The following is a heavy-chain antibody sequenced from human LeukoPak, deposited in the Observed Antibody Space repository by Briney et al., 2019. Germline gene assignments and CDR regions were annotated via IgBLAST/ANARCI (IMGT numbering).Heavy chain of an antibody. CDR1: GYTFTSYG. CDR2: ISAYNGNT. D-gene: IGHD6-6*01. J-gene: IGHJ3*02. V-gene: IGHV1-18*01. Sequence: APVKVSCKASGYTFTSYGISWVRQAPGQGLEWMGWISAYNGNTNYAQKLQGRVTMTTDTSTSTAYMELRSLRPDDTAVYYCARVLGSLRSSPGAFDIWGQGTMVTVSS. CDR3: ARVLGSLRSSPGAFDI.